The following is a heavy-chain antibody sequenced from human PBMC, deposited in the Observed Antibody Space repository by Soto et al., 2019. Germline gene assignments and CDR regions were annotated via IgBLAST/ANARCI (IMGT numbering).Heavy chain of an antibody. D-gene: IGHD4-17*01. J-gene: IGHJ6*02. V-gene: IGHV3-21*01. CDR3: ARANDDYGAGGYGMDV. Sequence: GGALSLSCAASGVTFSSYNMSWVRQSPGKGLEWVSSISSSSSYIYYADSVKGRFTISRDNAKNSLYLQMNSLRAEDTAVYYCARANDDYGAGGYGMDVWGQGTTVTVSS. CDR1: GVTFSSYN. CDR2: ISSSSSYI.